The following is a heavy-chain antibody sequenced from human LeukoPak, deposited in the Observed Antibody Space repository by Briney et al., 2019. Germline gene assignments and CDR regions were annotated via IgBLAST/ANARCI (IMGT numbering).Heavy chain of an antibody. V-gene: IGHV4-34*01. J-gene: IGHJ6*02. CDR1: GGSFSGYY. CDR2: INHSGST. CDR3: ARGGPGVVVVPAAHYYYYGMDV. Sequence: SETLSLTCAVYGGSFSGYYWSWIRQPPGKGLEWIGEINHSGSTNYNPSLKSRVTISVDTSKNQFSLKLSSVTAADTAVYYCARGGPGVVVVPAAHYYYYGMDVWGQGTTVTVSS. D-gene: IGHD2-2*01.